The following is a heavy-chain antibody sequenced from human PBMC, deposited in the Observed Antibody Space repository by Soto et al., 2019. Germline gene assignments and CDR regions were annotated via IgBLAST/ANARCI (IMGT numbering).Heavy chain of an antibody. D-gene: IGHD3-16*02. CDR2: IYYSGST. J-gene: IGHJ4*02. Sequence: QVQLQESGPGLVKPSQTLSLTCTVSGGSISSGGYYWSWIRQHPGKGLEWIGYIYYSGSTYYNPSRQSRVTISVDTSKNQFSLKLSSVTAADTAVYYCARVAPITFGGVLVGHKGNYFDYWGQGTLVTVSS. V-gene: IGHV4-31*03. CDR3: ARVAPITFGGVLVGHKGNYFDY. CDR1: GGSISSGGYY.